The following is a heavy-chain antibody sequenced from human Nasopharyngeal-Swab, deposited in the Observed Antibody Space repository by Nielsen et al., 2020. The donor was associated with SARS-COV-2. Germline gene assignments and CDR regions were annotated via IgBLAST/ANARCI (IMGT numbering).Heavy chain of an antibody. Sequence: GESLKISCAASGFSLSEYSMTWVRQAPGKRLEWISYITGRSSAVYYADSVQGRFTISRDNVENSLYLQMSSLRAEDTAVYYCARDWPSTAAPTAWFDPWGQGTLVTVSS. CDR3: ARDWPSTAAPTAWFDP. CDR1: GFSLSEYS. V-gene: IGHV3-48*01. CDR2: ITGRSSAV. J-gene: IGHJ5*02. D-gene: IGHD6-6*01.